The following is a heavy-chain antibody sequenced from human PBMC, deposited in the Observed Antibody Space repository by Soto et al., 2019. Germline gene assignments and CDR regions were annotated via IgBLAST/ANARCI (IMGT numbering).Heavy chain of an antibody. J-gene: IGHJ4*02. CDR3: ARGGAMGVDY. CDR2: IYFDGITT. CDR1: GFTFSTHW. Sequence: WGSLRLSCTASGFTFSTHWIHWVRQAPGKGLVWVSRIYFDGITTNYADSVKGRLTVSRDNAKNTVYLHVNTLRDEDTAVYYCARGGAMGVDYWGQGTLVTVSS. D-gene: IGHD1-26*01. V-gene: IGHV3-74*01.